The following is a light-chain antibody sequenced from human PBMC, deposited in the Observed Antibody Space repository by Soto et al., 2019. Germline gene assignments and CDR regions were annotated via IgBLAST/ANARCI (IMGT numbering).Light chain of an antibody. CDR2: GGN. CDR3: CSYAGSATSV. CDR1: SSDVGAYDL. J-gene: IGLJ3*02. V-gene: IGLV2-23*01. Sequence: QSALTQPASVSGSPGQSITISCTGTSSDVGAYDLVSWYQQHPGKAPKFLIYGGNKRPSGVSSRFSGSKSGNTASLTISGLQAVDEADYYCCSYAGSATSVFGGGTKLTVL.